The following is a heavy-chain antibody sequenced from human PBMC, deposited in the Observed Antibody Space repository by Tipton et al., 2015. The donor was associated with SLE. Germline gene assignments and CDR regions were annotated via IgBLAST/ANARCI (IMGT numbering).Heavy chain of an antibody. CDR1: GYTFVSYG. J-gene: IGHJ5*02. V-gene: IGHV1-18*01. D-gene: IGHD2-2*02. CDR2: IGAYNGDT. CDR3: ARALIPPSDTWFDP. Sequence: QLVQSGAEVKKPGASVKVSCQAFGYTFVSYGITWVRQAPGQGLEWMGWIGAYNGDTRKAQKVQDRVTMTIDPSTSTAYMDLRNLRSDDTAIYYCARALIPPSDTWFDPWGQGTLVPVSS.